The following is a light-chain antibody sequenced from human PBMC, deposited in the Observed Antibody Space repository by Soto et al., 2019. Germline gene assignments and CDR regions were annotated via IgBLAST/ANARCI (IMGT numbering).Light chain of an antibody. Sequence: QSALTQPASVSGSPGQSITISCTGTSSDVGGYNYVSWYQQYPGEVPKLMSYDVSSRPSGVSDRFSGSKSGNTASLTISGLQAEDEADYYCCSYTSTSKYVFGKGTQLTVL. CDR3: CSYTSTSKYV. CDR2: DVS. J-gene: IGLJ1*01. V-gene: IGLV2-14*03. CDR1: SSDVGGYNY.